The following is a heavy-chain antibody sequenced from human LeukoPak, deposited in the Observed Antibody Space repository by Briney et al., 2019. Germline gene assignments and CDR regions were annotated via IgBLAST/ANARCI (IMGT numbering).Heavy chain of an antibody. Sequence: PGESLKISCKGSGYSFTSYWIGWVRQMPGKGLEWMGIIYPGDSDTRYSPSFQGQVTISADKSISTAYLQWSSLKASDTATYYCARHTDWVRPRIDYWGQGTLVTVSS. D-gene: IGHD3-16*01. V-gene: IGHV5-51*01. CDR1: GYSFTSYW. CDR2: IYPGDSDT. CDR3: ARHTDWVRPRIDY. J-gene: IGHJ4*02.